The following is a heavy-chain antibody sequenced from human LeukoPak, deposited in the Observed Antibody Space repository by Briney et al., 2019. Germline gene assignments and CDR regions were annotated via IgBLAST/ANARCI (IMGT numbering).Heavy chain of an antibody. Sequence: PGGSLRLSCAASGFTFDDYTMHWVRQAPGKGLEWVSLISWDGGSTYYADSVKGRFTISRDNSKNSLYLQMNSLRTEDTALYYCAKDMLRQLDYYYYGMDVWGQGTTVTVSS. CDR1: GFTFDDYT. J-gene: IGHJ6*02. CDR2: ISWDGGST. CDR3: AKDMLRQLDYYYYGMDV. D-gene: IGHD6-13*01. V-gene: IGHV3-43*01.